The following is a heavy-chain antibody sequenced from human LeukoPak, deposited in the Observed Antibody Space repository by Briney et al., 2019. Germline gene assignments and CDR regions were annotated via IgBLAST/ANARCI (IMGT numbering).Heavy chain of an antibody. CDR2: IISSGSTI. V-gene: IGHV3-48*04. D-gene: IGHD2-21*02. CDR3: AREICGGDCYSGWFDP. Sequence: SGGSLRLSCAASGFTLSTYSMNWVRQAPGKGLEWVSYIISSGSTIYYADSVKGRFTISRDNAKNSLYLQMNSLRAEDTAVYYCAREICGGDCYSGWFDPWGQGTLVTVSS. J-gene: IGHJ5*02. CDR1: GFTLSTYS.